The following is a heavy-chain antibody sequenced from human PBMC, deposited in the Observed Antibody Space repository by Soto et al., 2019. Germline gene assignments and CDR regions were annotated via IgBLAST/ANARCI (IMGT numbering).Heavy chain of an antibody. J-gene: IGHJ1*01. CDR2: IYWDDDK. CDR1: GFSLSTSGVR. V-gene: IGHV2-5*02. D-gene: IGHD4-17*01. Sequence: QITLKESGPTLVKPTQTLTLTCTFSGFSLSTSGVRLDWIRQPPGKALEWLALIYWDDDKRNSPSLKNRLTSTKDTSKNQVVLTTTNMDTVDTATYYCAHSHSRDYSRFHHWGQGTLVTVSS. CDR3: AHSHSRDYSRFHH.